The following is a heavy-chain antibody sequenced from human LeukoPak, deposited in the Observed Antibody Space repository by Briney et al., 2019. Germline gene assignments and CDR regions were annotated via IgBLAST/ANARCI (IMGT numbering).Heavy chain of an antibody. D-gene: IGHD3-22*01. Sequence: ASVKVSCKTSGYTFTDYYMHWVRQAPGQGLEWMGWINPNSGGTNSAQKFRGRVTMTRDTSVSTAYMELSRLTSDDTAVYHCARGSDSSGYPGFWGQGTLVTVSS. V-gene: IGHV1-2*02. CDR3: ARGSDSSGYPGF. CDR1: GYTFTDYY. CDR2: INPNSGGT. J-gene: IGHJ4*02.